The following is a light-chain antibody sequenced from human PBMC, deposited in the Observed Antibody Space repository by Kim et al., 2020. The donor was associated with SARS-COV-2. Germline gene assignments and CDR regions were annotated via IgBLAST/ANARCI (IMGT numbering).Light chain of an antibody. CDR3: LHYDSYRPT. J-gene: IGKJ1*01. Sequence: AYVGDRVTTNCRASQGIRNDLGWYQPKRGKDPKRLIYAASSLQSGVPSRFSGSGSGTEFTLTISSLQPEDFATYYCLHYDSYRPTFGQGTKVDIK. CDR1: QGIRND. V-gene: IGKV1-17*01. CDR2: AAS.